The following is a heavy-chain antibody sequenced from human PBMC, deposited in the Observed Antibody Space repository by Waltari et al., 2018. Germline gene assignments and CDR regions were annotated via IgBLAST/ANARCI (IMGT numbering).Heavy chain of an antibody. CDR2: IVGSGGST. J-gene: IGHJ3*02. CDR1: GFTFSSYA. V-gene: IGHV3-23*01. Sequence: EVQLLESGGGLVQPGGSLRLSCAASGFTFSSYAMSWVRQAPGKGLEWVSAIVGSGGSTYYADSVKGRFTISRDNSKNTLYLQMNSLRAEDTAVYYCATSKGLWFGERKAFDIWGQGTMVTVSS. D-gene: IGHD3-10*01. CDR3: ATSKGLWFGERKAFDI.